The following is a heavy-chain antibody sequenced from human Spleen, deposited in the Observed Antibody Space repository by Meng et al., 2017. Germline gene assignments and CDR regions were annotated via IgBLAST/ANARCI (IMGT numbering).Heavy chain of an antibody. CDR3: ARVGASIAWLFDFDH. J-gene: IGHJ4*02. CDR2: IFHSGTA. Sequence: QVQLQESGPGLVKPSQTLSLTCTVSGGSISSSHWWQWVRQPPGKGLEWIGEIFHSGTAKYNPSLRSRVTISVDNSNNRFSLIMTSVTAADTAVYYCARVGASIAWLFDFDHWGQGVLVTVSS. D-gene: IGHD6-19*01. V-gene: IGHV4-4*02. CDR1: GGSISSSHW.